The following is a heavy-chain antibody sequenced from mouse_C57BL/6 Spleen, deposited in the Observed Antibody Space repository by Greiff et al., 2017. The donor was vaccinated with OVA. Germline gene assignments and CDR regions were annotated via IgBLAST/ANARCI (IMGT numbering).Heavy chain of an antibody. V-gene: IGHV1-52*01. CDR3: ARAVVAPYYLDY. Sequence: QVQLQQPGAELVRPGSSVKLSCKASGYTFTSYWMHWVKQRPIQGLEWIGNIDPSDSETHYNQKFKDKATLTVDKSSSTAYMQLSSLTSEDSAVYYCARAVVAPYYLDYWGQGTTLTVSS. J-gene: IGHJ2*01. CDR1: GYTFTSYW. CDR2: IDPSDSET. D-gene: IGHD1-1*01.